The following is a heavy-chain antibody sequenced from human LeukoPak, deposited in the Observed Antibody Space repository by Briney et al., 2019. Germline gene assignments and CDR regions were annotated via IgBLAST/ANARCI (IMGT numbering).Heavy chain of an antibody. CDR3: ARRPGELRVLQSGGRYYYYGMDV. J-gene: IGHJ6*02. V-gene: IGHV3-30*04. Sequence: GGSLRLSCVASGFTFSSYAMHWVRQAPGKGLEWAAVISYDGSSKYSADSVKGRLTISRDNSKNTLYLQMNNLRAEDTAVYYCARRPGELRVLQSGGRYYYYGMDVWGQGTTVTVSS. D-gene: IGHD3-10*01. CDR2: ISYDGSSK. CDR1: GFTFSSYA.